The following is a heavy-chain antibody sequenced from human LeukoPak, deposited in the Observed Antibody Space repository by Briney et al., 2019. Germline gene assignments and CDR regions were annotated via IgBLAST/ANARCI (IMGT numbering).Heavy chain of an antibody. CDR2: INPNSGGT. J-gene: IGHJ4*02. Sequence: ASVKVSCKASGYTFTGYYMHWVRQAPGQGLEWMGWINPNSGGTNYAQKFHGRVTMTRDTSTYTVYMEVSSLRSEDTAFYYCAREFQYYLDYWGRGSLVTVSS. V-gene: IGHV1-2*02. CDR1: GYTFTGYY. CDR3: AREFQYYLDY.